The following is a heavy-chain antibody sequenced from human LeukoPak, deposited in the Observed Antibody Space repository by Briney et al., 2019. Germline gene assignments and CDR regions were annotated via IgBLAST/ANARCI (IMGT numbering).Heavy chain of an antibody. J-gene: IGHJ4*02. CDR3: GRDRHWNQGNFDY. D-gene: IGHD1-1*01. CDR2: INPNNGGT. Sequence: ASVKVSCKAFGYXITGYYIHWVRQAPGQGPEWMGWINPNNGGTNSAQKFQGRVTMTRDTSIGTAYMELNRLTYDDTAVYYCGRDRHWNQGNFDYWGQGTLVTVSS. CDR1: GYXITGYY. V-gene: IGHV1-2*02.